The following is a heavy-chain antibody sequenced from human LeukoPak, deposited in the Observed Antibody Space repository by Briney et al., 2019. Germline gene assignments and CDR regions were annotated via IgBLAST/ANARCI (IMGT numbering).Heavy chain of an antibody. Sequence: GGSLRLSCAASGFTFSSYSMNWVRQAPGKGLEWVSSISSSSSYIYYADSVKGRFTISRDNAKNSLYLQMSSLRAEDTAVYYCARGVVFLGGDYGFDYWGQGTLVTVSS. V-gene: IGHV3-21*01. CDR3: ARGVVFLGGDYGFDY. CDR1: GFTFSSYS. CDR2: ISSSSSYI. D-gene: IGHD4-17*01. J-gene: IGHJ4*02.